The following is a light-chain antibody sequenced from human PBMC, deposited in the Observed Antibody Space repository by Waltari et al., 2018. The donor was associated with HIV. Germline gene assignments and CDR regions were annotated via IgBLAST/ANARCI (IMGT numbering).Light chain of an antibody. CDR1: SSDVGGYNY. CDR3: SSYTSSSTQV. CDR2: EVT. J-gene: IGLJ1*01. V-gene: IGLV2-14*01. Sequence: QSALTQPASVSGSPGQSITISCTGTSSDVGGYNYVFWYQQHPGKAPKLMIYEVTSRPAGVSHRFSGSKPGNTASLTISGLQAEDEADYYCSSYTSSSTQVFGTGTKVTVL.